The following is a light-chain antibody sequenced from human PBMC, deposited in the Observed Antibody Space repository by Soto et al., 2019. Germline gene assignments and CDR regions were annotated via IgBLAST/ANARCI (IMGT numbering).Light chain of an antibody. CDR1: SSDVGGYNY. CDR3: RSYASSSSVV. V-gene: IGLV2-14*03. CDR2: DVN. J-gene: IGLJ2*01. Sequence: QSALTQPASVSGSPGQSITISCTGTSSDVGGYNYVSWYQHHPGKAPKLMIYDVNNRPSGVSNRFSGYKSGNTASLTISGLQAEDEADYYCRSYASSSSVVFGGGTKLTVL.